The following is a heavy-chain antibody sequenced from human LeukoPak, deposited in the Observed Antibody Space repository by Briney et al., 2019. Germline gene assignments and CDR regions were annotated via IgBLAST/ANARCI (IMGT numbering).Heavy chain of an antibody. D-gene: IGHD2-15*01. CDR3: ARILRAAKDY. CDR1: GGSFSGNY. J-gene: IGHJ4*02. Sequence: SETLSLTCAVYGGSFSGNYWSWIRQPPGKGLEWIGEINHSGSTNYNPSLKSRVTISVDTSKNQFSLKLSSVTAADTAVYYCARILRAAKDYWGQGTLVTVSS. V-gene: IGHV4-34*01. CDR2: INHSGST.